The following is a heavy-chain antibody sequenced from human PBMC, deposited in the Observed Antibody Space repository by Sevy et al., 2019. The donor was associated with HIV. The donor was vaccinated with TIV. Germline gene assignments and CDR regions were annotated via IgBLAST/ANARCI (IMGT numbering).Heavy chain of an antibody. J-gene: IGHJ4*02. Sequence: GGSLRLSCAASGFTFSSYAMSWVRQAPGKGLEWVSAISGSGGSTYYADSVKGRFTISRDNSKNTLYLQMNSLRAEDTAVYYCAKASPDCSGGSYYLLDYWGQGTLVTVSS. CDR2: ISGSGGST. CDR1: GFTFSSYA. CDR3: AKASPDCSGGSYYLLDY. V-gene: IGHV3-23*01. D-gene: IGHD2-15*01.